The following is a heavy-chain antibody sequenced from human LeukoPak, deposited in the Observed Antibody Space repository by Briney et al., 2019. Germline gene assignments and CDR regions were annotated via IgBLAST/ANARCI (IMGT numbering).Heavy chain of an antibody. CDR1: GFTFSNYE. Sequence: GGSLRLSCAASGFTFSNYEMNWVRQAPGKGLEWVSYISGSGSTIYYADSVKGRFTISRDNAKDSLYLQMNSLRAEGTAVYYCARVRSGYSHENYFDYWGQGTLVTVSS. CDR3: ARVRSGYSHENYFDY. J-gene: IGHJ4*02. CDR2: ISGSGSTI. V-gene: IGHV3-48*03. D-gene: IGHD5-18*01.